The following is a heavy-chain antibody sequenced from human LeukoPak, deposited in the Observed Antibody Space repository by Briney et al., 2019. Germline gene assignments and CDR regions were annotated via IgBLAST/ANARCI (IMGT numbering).Heavy chain of an antibody. D-gene: IGHD1-1*01. J-gene: IGHJ4*02. Sequence: RGSLRLSCAAAGFTFSNYAMTWVRQAPGKGLEWVSSISGSGGSTYYADSVKGRFTISRDNSKNTLYLQMYSLRAEDTAVYYCAKVEGASKASVYWGQGTLVTVSS. CDR1: GFTFSNYA. V-gene: IGHV3-23*01. CDR3: AKVEGASKASVY. CDR2: ISGSGGST.